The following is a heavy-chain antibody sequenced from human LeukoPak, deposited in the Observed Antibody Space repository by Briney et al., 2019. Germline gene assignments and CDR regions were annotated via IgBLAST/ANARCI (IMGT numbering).Heavy chain of an antibody. Sequence: GGSLRLSCSASRFTFSSYSINWVRQAPGKGLESIAYISGSGSTKYYADSVKGRFTISRDNARNSLYLQMNSLRAEDTAVYYCAKDRCSNGVGCYYYYMDVWGKGTSVTISS. V-gene: IGHV3-48*01. CDR1: RFTFSSYS. CDR2: ISGSGSTK. D-gene: IGHD2-8*01. CDR3: AKDRCSNGVGCYYYYMDV. J-gene: IGHJ6*03.